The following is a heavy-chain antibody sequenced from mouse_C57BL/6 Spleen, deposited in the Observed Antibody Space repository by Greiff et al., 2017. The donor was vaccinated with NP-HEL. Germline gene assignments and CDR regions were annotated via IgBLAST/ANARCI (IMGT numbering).Heavy chain of an antibody. CDR3: ARWTTVVANVYYYAMDY. CDR1: GYTFTGYW. CDR2: ILPGSGST. J-gene: IGHJ4*01. Sequence: QVQLKQSGAELMKPGASVKLSCKATGYTFTGYWIEWVKQRPGHGLEWIGEILPGSGSTNYNEKFKGKATFTADTSSNTAYMQLSSLTTEDSAIYYCARWTTVVANVYYYAMDYWGQGTSVTVSS. V-gene: IGHV1-9*01. D-gene: IGHD1-1*01.